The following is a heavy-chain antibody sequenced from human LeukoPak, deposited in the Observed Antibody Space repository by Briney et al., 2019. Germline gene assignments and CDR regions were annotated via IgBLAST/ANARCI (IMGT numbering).Heavy chain of an antibody. V-gene: IGHV1-2*02. Sequence: ASVKVSCKASGYTFTGYYMHWVRQAPGQGLEWMGWINPNSGGTNYAQKFQGRVTMTRDTSISTAYMELSRLRSDDTAVYYCARDQGSSWPYYYYYGMDVWGQGTTVTVSS. CDR1: GYTFTGYY. J-gene: IGHJ6*02. CDR3: ARDQGSSWPYYYYYGMDV. CDR2: INPNSGGT. D-gene: IGHD6-13*01.